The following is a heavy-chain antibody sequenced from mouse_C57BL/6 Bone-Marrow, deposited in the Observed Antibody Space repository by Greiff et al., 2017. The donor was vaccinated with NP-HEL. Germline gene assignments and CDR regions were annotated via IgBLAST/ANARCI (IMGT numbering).Heavy chain of an antibody. CDR3: ARHPTRLLRSYYFDY. J-gene: IGHJ2*01. CDR1: GFTFSSYT. CDR2: ISGGGGNT. Sequence: EVKVVESGGGLVKPGGSLKLSCAASGFTFSSYTMSWVRQTPEKRLEWVATISGGGGNTYYPDSVKGRFTISRDNAKNTLYLQMSSLRSEDTALYYCARHPTRLLRSYYFDYWGQGTTLTVSS. D-gene: IGHD1-1*01. V-gene: IGHV5-9*01.